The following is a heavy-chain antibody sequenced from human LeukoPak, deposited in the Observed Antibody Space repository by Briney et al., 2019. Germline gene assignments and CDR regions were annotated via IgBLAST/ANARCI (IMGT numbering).Heavy chain of an antibody. Sequence: SETLSLTCAVYGGSFSGYYWSWIRQPPGKGLEWIGEINHSGSTNYNPSLKSRVTISVDMSKNQISLRLSSVTAADTAVYYCARDHEDPYYFDYWGQGTLVTVSS. V-gene: IGHV4-34*01. J-gene: IGHJ4*02. CDR1: GGSFSGYY. CDR2: INHSGST. CDR3: ARDHEDPYYFDY.